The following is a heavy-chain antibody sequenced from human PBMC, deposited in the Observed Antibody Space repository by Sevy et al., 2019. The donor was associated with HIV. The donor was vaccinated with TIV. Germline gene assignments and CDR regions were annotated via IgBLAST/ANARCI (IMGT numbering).Heavy chain of an antibody. CDR3: ARDTYYYDSSGYDY. CDR1: GYTFTSYG. J-gene: IGHJ4*02. Sequence: ASVKVSCKASGYTFTSYGISWVRQALGQGLEWMGWISAYNGNTNYAQKLQGRVTMTTDTSTSTAYMELRSLRSDDTAVYYCARDTYYYDSSGYDYWGQGTLVTVSS. V-gene: IGHV1-18*01. CDR2: ISAYNGNT. D-gene: IGHD3-22*01.